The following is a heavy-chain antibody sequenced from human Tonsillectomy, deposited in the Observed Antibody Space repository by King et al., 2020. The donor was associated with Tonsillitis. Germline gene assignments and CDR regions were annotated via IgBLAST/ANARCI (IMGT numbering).Heavy chain of an antibody. V-gene: IGHV1-69*01. CDR3: ARGRSTDRFDL. CDR1: GGTFSSYA. Sequence: VQLVESGAEVKKPGSSVKVSCKTSGGTFSSYAISWVRQAPGQGLEWMGGIIPILGTLKNAQKFQGRFTITADESTSTAYMELSSLKFEDTAVYYCARGRSTDRFDLWGRGTLVTVSS. CDR2: IIPILGTL. J-gene: IGHJ2*01. D-gene: IGHD1-14*01.